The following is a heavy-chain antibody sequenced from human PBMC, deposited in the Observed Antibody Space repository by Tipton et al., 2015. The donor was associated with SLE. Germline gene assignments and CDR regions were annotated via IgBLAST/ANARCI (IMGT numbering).Heavy chain of an antibody. V-gene: IGHV4-34*01. CDR1: GGSLNSGSFIAYY. CDR2: IDHSGST. J-gene: IGHJ4*02. CDR3: ARARRTTSSHFDY. D-gene: IGHD1-14*01. Sequence: TLSLTCAVYGGSLNSGSFIAYYWSWIRQPPGKGLEWVGDIDHSGSTNYKPSLKSRLTISVDTSKNQFSLRLTSVTPADTALYYCARARRTTSSHFDYWGQGTLVTVSS.